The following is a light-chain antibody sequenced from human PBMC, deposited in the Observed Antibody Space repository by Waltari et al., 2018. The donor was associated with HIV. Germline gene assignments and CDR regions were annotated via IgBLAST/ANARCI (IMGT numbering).Light chain of an antibody. V-gene: IGLV2-8*01. Sequence: QSALTQPPSASGSPGQSVTISCTGISSDAGDDNYVPWYQQSPGKAPKFIIYEVSKRPSGVPDRFSGSKSGNTASLTVSGLQADDEADYYCSSYAGSSTWVFGGGTKLTVL. CDR3: SSYAGSSTWV. J-gene: IGLJ3*02. CDR1: SSDAGDDNY. CDR2: EVS.